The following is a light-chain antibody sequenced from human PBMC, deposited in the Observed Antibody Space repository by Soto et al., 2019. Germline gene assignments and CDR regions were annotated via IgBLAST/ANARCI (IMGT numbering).Light chain of an antibody. J-gene: IGKJ1*01. V-gene: IGKV3-20*01. CDR2: GAS. CDR1: QSVTSNY. CDR3: QQYGSSPPWT. Sequence: EIVLTQSPGTLSLSPGERATLSCGASQSVTSNYLAWYQQKPGQAPRLLIFGASIRVKGIPDRFIGSGSGTDFTLTISRLEPEDFAVYYCQQYGSSPPWTFGQGTKVDI.